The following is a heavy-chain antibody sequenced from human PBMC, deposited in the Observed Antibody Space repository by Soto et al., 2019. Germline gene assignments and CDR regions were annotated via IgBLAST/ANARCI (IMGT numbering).Heavy chain of an antibody. J-gene: IGHJ6*02. V-gene: IGHV1-2*04. Sequence: ASVKVSCKASGYTFTGYYMHWVRQAPGQGLEWMGWINPNSGGTNYAQKFQGWVTMTGGTSSSTAYRELSRLRSEDTAVYYCASAYCGGDCSNYYYGMDVWGQGSTVTVSS. CDR1: GYTFTGYY. CDR3: ASAYCGGDCSNYYYGMDV. CDR2: INPNSGGT. D-gene: IGHD2-21*02.